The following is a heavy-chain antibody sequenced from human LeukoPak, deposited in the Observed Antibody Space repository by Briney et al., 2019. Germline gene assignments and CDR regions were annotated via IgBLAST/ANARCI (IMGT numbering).Heavy chain of an antibody. D-gene: IGHD5-24*01. CDR3: SRDVNFLFFDV. CDR1: GFSFSSYV. V-gene: IGHV3-74*01. Sequence: GGSLRLSCAAPGFSFSSYVMHWVRQAPGKGLTWVSRISHDGTDTNYADSVRGRFTISRDNARNTLYLQMNSLRDDDTAVYYCSRDVNFLFFDVWGRGTPVTISS. J-gene: IGHJ2*01. CDR2: ISHDGTDT.